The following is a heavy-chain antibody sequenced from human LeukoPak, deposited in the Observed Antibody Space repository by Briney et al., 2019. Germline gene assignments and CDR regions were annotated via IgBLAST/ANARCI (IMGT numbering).Heavy chain of an antibody. V-gene: IGHV1-46*01. D-gene: IGHD3-3*01. Sequence: ASVKVSCKASGYTFTSYGINWVRQAPGQGLEWLGLVNPSGSSTLYAQKFQGRVAITADKSTSTAYMELSSLRSEDTAVYYCASCGTIFGVVIGRYYYMDVWGKGTTVTVSS. CDR1: GYTFTSYG. J-gene: IGHJ6*03. CDR3: ASCGTIFGVVIGRYYYMDV. CDR2: VNPSGSST.